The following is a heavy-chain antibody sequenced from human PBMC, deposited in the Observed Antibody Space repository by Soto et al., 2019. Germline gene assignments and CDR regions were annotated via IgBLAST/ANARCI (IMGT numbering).Heavy chain of an antibody. CDR1: GYTFTGYY. CDR3: ARGPKDYYYCSGAFDR. D-gene: IGHD3-10*01. V-gene: IGHV1-2*04. CDR2: MNPNSGGT. Sequence: QVQLVQSGAEVKKPGASVKVSCKASGYTFTGYYMHWVRQAPGQGLEWMGWMNPNSGGTNYAQKFQGWVTMTRDTSISTSFMEISRQRSDGTAGYYCARGPKDYYYCSGAFDRWGQGTLVTASS. J-gene: IGHJ4*02.